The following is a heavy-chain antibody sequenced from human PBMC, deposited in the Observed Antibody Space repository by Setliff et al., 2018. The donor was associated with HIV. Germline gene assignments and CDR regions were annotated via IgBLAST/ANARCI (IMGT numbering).Heavy chain of an antibody. CDR1: GFTFSSYA. CDR3: ARGAPTMLIVVVNLDY. Sequence: PGGSLRLSCAASGFTFSSYAIHWVRQAPGKGLEWVSSISSSSSYIYYADSVKGRFTISRDNAKNSLYLQMDSLRAEDTAVYYCARGAPTMLIVVVNLDYWGQGTLVTVSS. J-gene: IGHJ4*02. CDR2: ISSSSSYI. D-gene: IGHD3-22*01. V-gene: IGHV3-21*01.